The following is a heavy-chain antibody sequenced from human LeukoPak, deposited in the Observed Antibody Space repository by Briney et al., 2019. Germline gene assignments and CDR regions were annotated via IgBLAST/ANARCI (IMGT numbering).Heavy chain of an antibody. CDR3: ARDPTSSGWYPPYFDY. CDR2: TYYRSKWYN. V-gene: IGHV6-1*01. J-gene: IGHJ4*02. CDR1: GDSVSSNSAA. Sequence: SQTLSLTCAISGDSVSSNSAAWHWLRQSPSRGLEWLGRTYYRSKWYNDYAVSVKSRITINPDTSKNQFSLQLNSVTPEDTAVYYCARDPTSSGWYPPYFDYWGQGTLVTVSS. D-gene: IGHD6-19*01.